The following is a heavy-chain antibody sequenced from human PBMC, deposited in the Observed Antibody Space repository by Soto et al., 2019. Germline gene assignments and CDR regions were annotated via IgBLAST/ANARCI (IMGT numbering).Heavy chain of an antibody. D-gene: IGHD3-3*01. CDR2: ISNSGSTI. CDR1: GFTFSDYY. CDR3: ADLTWSRYYLP. Sequence: GGSLRLSCVASGFTFSDYYMTWIRQAPGKGLEWVSYISNSGSTIYYADSVKGRFTISRDNAKNSLYLHMTSLRAEDTAVYYCADLTWSRYYLPWGQGTLVTVSS. J-gene: IGHJ4*02. V-gene: IGHV3-11*01.